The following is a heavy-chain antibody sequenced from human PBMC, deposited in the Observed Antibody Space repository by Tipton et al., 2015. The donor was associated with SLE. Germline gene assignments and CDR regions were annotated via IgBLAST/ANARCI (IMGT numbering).Heavy chain of an antibody. Sequence: SLRLSCAASGFTFSSNAMSWVRQAPGKGLEWLSYSSTGGGPVYYADSVKGRFTISRDYTKNSLYLQMNSLRAEDTAVYFCARGQWFRGWAYFDYWGQGTLVTVSS. CDR3: ARGQWFRGWAYFDY. D-gene: IGHD3-10*01. V-gene: IGHV3-48*04. CDR1: GFTFSSNA. CDR2: SSTGGGPV. J-gene: IGHJ4*02.